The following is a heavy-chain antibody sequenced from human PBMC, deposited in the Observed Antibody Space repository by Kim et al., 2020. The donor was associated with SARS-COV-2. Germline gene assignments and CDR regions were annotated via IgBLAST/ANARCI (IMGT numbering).Heavy chain of an antibody. D-gene: IGHD2-2*01. CDR2: IYYSGST. CDR3: AGFPTNPFYYYYYMDV. J-gene: IGHJ6*03. V-gene: IGHV4-59*01. CDR1: GGSISSYY. Sequence: SETLSLTCTVSGGSISSYYWSWIRQPPGKGLEWIGYIYYSGSTNYNPSLKSRVTISVDTSKNQFSLKLSSVTAAETAVYYCAGFPTNPFYYYYYMDVWGKGTTAPGSS.